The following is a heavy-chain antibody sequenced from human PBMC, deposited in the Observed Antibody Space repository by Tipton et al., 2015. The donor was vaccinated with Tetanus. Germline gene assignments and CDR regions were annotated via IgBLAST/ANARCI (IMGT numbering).Heavy chain of an antibody. CDR1: GYIFNNYW. CDR3: ARAHCTDGVCNFDF. CDR2: IYPGDSDT. Sequence: QLVQSGGEVKKPGESLKISCKGSGYIFNNYWIGWVRQKPGKGLEWLGIIYPGDSDTRYSPSFQGQVTISVDKSINTAYLQWSSLKASDTSMFYCARAHCTDGVCNFDFWGQGALVTVAS. V-gene: IGHV5-51*01. J-gene: IGHJ4*02. D-gene: IGHD2-8*01.